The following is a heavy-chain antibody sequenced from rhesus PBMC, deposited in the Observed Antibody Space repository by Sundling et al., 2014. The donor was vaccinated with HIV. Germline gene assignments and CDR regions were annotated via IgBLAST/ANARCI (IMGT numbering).Heavy chain of an antibody. CDR1: GGSISDNYH. CDR3: ARDGYCTGSGCFPFDY. V-gene: IGHV4S9*01. CDR2: IYGSSGST. J-gene: IGHJ4*01. Sequence: QVQLQESGPGLVKPSETLSLTCAVSGGSISDNYHWNWIRQPPGKGLEWIGNIYGSSGSTNYNPSLKSRVTISKDTSKNQFSLKLSSVTAADTAVYYCARDGYCTGSGCFPFDYWGQGVLVTVSS. D-gene: IGHD2-21*01.